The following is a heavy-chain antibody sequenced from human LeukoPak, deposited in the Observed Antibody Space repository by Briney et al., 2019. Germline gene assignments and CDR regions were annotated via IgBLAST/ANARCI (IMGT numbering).Heavy chain of an antibody. CDR1: GGTFSSYA. CDR3: ARDGLGYGDYSTKVYYYYGMDV. Sequence: GASVKVSCKASGGTFSSYAISWVRQAPGQGLEWMGWISAYNGNTNYAQKLQGRVTMTTDTSTSTAYMELRSLRSDDTAVYYCARDGLGYGDYSTKVYYYYGMDVWGQGTTVTVSS. J-gene: IGHJ6*02. CDR2: ISAYNGNT. D-gene: IGHD4-17*01. V-gene: IGHV1-18*01.